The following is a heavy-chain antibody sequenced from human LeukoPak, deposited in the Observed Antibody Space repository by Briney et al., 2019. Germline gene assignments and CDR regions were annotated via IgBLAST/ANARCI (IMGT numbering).Heavy chain of an antibody. V-gene: IGHV3-9*01. D-gene: IGHD1-26*01. CDR3: IKRGGGSYYFHY. J-gene: IGHJ4*02. Sequence: GGSLRVSCAASGFIFDDCAMHWVRQAPGKGLEWVSGISWNSGSIGYADSVKGRFTISRDNAKNSLYLQMSSLRAEYTALYYCIKRGGGSYYFHYGGQGTRVTVFS. CDR2: ISWNSGSI. CDR1: GFIFDDCA.